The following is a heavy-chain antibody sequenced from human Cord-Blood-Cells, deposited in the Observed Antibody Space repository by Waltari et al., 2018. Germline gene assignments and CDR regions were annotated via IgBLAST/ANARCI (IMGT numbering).Heavy chain of an antibody. D-gene: IGHD3-10*01. V-gene: IGHV1-2*02. J-gene: IGHJ1*01. CDR1: GYTFTGYY. CDR3: ARGLNYYGSGSYEYFQH. CDR2: INPNRGGT. Sequence: QVQLVQSGAEVKKPGASVKVSCKASGYTFTGYYMHWVRQAPGQGLEWMGWINPNRGGTSYAQKVQGRVTMTRDTSSSTAYMELSRLRSDDTAVYYCARGLNYYGSGSYEYFQHWGQGTLVTVSS.